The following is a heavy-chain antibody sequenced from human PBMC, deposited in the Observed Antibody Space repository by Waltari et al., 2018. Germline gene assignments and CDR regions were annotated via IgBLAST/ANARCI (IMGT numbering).Heavy chain of an antibody. J-gene: IGHJ5*02. CDR2: IWYDGSNK. D-gene: IGHD1-26*01. CDR1: GFTFSSYG. V-gene: IGHV3-33*01. Sequence: LVESGGGVVQPGRSLRLSCAASGFTFSSYGMHWVRQAPGKGLEWVAVIWYDGSNKYYADSVKGRFTISRDNSKNTLYLQMNSLRAEDTAVYYCARALRYSGSYLNWFDPWGQGTLVTVSS. CDR3: ARALRYSGSYLNWFDP.